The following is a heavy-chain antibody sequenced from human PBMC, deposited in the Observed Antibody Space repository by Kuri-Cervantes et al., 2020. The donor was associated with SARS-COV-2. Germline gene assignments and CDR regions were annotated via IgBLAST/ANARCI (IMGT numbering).Heavy chain of an antibody. V-gene: IGHV3-64*02. CDR3: AKINWNDPLHS. J-gene: IGHJ4*02. CDR2: ISSNGGST. CDR1: GFTFSSYA. D-gene: IGHD1-1*01. Sequence: GGSLRVSCAVSGFTFSSYAMHWVRQAPGKGLEYVSAISSNGGSTYYADSVKDRFTISRDNSKNTLYLQMNSLRAEDTAVYYCAKINWNDPLHSLGQGSLVTVSS.